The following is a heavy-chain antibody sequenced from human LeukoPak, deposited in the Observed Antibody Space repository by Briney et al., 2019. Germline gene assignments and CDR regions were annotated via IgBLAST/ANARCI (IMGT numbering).Heavy chain of an antibody. CDR2: IIPIFGTA. V-gene: IGHV1-69*05. D-gene: IGHD2-2*01. J-gene: IGHJ5*02. CDR3: ARIVVPAAIPVGWFDP. CDR1: GYTFTSYG. Sequence: GASVKVSCKASGYTFTSYGISWVRQAPGQGLEWMGGIIPIFGTANYAQKFQGRVTITTDESTSTAYMELSSLRSEDTAVYYCARIVVPAAIPVGWFDPWDQGTLVTVSS.